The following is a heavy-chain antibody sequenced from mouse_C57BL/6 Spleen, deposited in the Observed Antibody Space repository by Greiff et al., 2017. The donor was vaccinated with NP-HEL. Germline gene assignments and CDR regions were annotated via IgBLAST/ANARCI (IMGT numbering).Heavy chain of an antibody. CDR1: GYAFTNYL. V-gene: IGHV1-54*01. Sequence: VQWVESGAELVRPGTSVKVSCKASGYAFTNYLIEWVKQRPGQGLEWIGVINPGSGGTNYNEKFKGKATLTADKSSSTAYMQLSSLTSEDSAVYFCAFITTVNWYFDVWGTGTTVTVSS. CDR3: AFITTVNWYFDV. D-gene: IGHD1-1*01. J-gene: IGHJ1*03. CDR2: INPGSGGT.